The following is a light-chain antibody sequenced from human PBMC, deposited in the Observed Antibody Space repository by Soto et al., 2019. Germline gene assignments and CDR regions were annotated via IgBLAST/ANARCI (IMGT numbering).Light chain of an antibody. Sequence: MTQSPATLSVSPGESATLSCRGSQSLSTELAWYQKRPGQAPRLLIYRAYTRAAGIPATFSGSGSGTDFTLTISSLEPEDFAVYYCQQRSNWHTITCGQGTRLEIK. CDR1: QSLSTE. CDR3: QQRSNWHTIT. J-gene: IGKJ5*01. V-gene: IGKV3D-11*02. CDR2: RAY.